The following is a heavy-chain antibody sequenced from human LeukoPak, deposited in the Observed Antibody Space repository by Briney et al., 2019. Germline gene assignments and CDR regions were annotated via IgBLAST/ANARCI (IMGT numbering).Heavy chain of an antibody. Sequence: VXVSFXXXXGTXISXXMSGVRQARGQGGEWMGRIIPILGIANYAQKFQGRVTITADKSTSTAYMELSSLRSEDTAVYYCARGDYGGLDYWGQGTLVTVSS. CDR2: IIPILGIA. CDR3: ARGDYGGLDY. V-gene: IGHV1-69*10. J-gene: IGHJ4*02. CDR1: XGTXISXX. D-gene: IGHD4-23*01.